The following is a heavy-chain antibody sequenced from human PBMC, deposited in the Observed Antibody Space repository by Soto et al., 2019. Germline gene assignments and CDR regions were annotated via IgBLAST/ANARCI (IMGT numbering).Heavy chain of an antibody. CDR3: ARYQPDSSGWHYYSYGMDV. CDR1: DYTFSSYG. Sequence: GASVKVSCKASDYTFSSYGISWVRQAPGQGLEWMGWISANIGNTNYAQKPQGRVTMTTDTSTSTAYMELRSLRSDDTAVYYCARYQPDSSGWHYYSYGMDVWGQGTTVTVSS. V-gene: IGHV1-18*01. D-gene: IGHD6-19*01. CDR2: ISANIGNT. J-gene: IGHJ6*02.